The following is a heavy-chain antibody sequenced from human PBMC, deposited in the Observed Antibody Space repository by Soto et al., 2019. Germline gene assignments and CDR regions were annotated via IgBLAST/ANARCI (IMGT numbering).Heavy chain of an antibody. D-gene: IGHD6-19*01. V-gene: IGHV1-69*06. CDR2: IIPFFGTA. CDR3: ARGLSVGGTWGYYYYGMDV. Sequence: QVQLVQSGAEVKKPGSSVTVSCKASGGTVTNYAISWVRQAPGQGLEWMGGIIPFFGTANYAQKFQGKVTITADKSTNTAYMELTSLRSENTAVYYCARGLSVGGTWGYYYYGMDVWGQGTTVTVSS. J-gene: IGHJ6*02. CDR1: GGTVTNYA.